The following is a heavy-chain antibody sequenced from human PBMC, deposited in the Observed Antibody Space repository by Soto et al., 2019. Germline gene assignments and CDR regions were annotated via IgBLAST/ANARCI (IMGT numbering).Heavy chain of an antibody. D-gene: IGHD1-26*01. Sequence: QVELQQSGPGLVKPSGTLSLTCTVSSGPDSSHNWGWIRQPPGRGLEWIGYVSYTGDTRYNPSLKSRATISAATSTKIIPLTLSSVTAAATAVYYCVRQGIDYLHGLVDVWGQGTTVSVSS. CDR2: VSYTGDT. J-gene: IGHJ6*02. V-gene: IGHV4-59*08. CDR1: SGPDSSHN. CDR3: VRQGIDYLHGLVDV.